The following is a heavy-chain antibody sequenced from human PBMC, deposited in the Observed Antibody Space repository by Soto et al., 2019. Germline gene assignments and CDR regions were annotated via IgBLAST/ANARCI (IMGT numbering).Heavy chain of an antibody. V-gene: IGHV4-61*01. CDR2: IYYSGST. Sequence: QVQLQESGPGLVKPSETLSLTCTVSDGSVSSGSYYWNWIRQPPAKGLEWIGFIYYSGSTHYNPSLQRRVTIPVGTSRNLFPLRLSSVTVADTAIYYFARYRCDPTLGFDMWGQGTIVTVSS. J-gene: IGHJ3*02. D-gene: IGHD2-21*01. CDR3: ARYRCDPTLGFDM. CDR1: DGSVSSGSYY.